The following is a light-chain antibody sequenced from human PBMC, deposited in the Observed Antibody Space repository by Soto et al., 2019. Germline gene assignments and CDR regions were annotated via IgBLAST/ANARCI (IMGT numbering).Light chain of an antibody. V-gene: IGKV1-39*01. CDR1: QDISNY. J-gene: IGKJ1*01. CDR2: AAS. CDR3: QQSYSSPRT. Sequence: DIQMTQSPSSLSASVGDRVTITCQASQDISNYLNWYQQKPGKAPKLLIYAASSLQSGVPSRFSGSGYGTDFTLTITSLQSEDFAIYYCQQSYSSPRTFGQGTKVDIK.